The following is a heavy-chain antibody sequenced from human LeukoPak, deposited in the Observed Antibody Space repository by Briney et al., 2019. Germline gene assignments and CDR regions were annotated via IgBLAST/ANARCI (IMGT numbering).Heavy chain of an antibody. J-gene: IGHJ3*02. V-gene: IGHV1-18*01. D-gene: IGHD3-22*01. CDR2: ISAYNCNK. CDR3: ARDSWGYLYAFDI. Sequence: ASVKVSCKTSRYTFTSYFISWVRQAPGQGLDWMGWISAYNCNKNYAQKLQGRLTLTTDTSPRAAYMEPSGLRSHGTAGYYFARDSWGYLYAFDIWGQGTMVTVSS. CDR1: RYTFTSYF.